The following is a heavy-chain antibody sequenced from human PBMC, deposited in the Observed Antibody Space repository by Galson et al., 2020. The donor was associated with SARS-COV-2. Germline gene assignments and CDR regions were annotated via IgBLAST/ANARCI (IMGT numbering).Heavy chain of an antibody. V-gene: IGHV4-59*01. CDR2: IYYSGST. Sequence: SETLSLTCTVSGGSISSYYWSWIRQPPGKGLEWIGYIYYSGSTNYNHTLKSRVTISADTSKNQFSLKLSAVTAAYTSVYDCAGVYATAMTYYFDDWGQGTPVTVSS. CDR1: GGSISSYY. CDR3: AGVYATAMTYYFDD. D-gene: IGHD5-18*01. J-gene: IGHJ4*02.